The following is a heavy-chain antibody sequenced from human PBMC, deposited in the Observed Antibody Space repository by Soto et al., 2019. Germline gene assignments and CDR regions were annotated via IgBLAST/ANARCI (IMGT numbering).Heavy chain of an antibody. CDR2: IYYSGST. D-gene: IGHD2-15*01. CDR3: AREWRLYSRGMDV. Sequence: QVQLQESGPGLVKPSETLSLTCTVSGGSISSYYWSWIRQPPGKGLEWIGYIYYSGSTNYNPSLKSRVIISVDTSKNQFSLKLSSVTAADTAVYYCAREWRLYSRGMDVWGQGTTVTVSS. CDR1: GGSISSYY. J-gene: IGHJ6*02. V-gene: IGHV4-59*01.